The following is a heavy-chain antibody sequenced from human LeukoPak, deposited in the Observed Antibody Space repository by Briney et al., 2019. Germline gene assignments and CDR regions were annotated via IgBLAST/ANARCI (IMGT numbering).Heavy chain of an antibody. Sequence: PSETLSLTCTVSGGSISSYYWSWIRQPPGKGLEWIGSIYYSGSTYYNPSLKSRVTISVDTSKNQFSLKLSSVTAADTAVYYCASFRYSGSYSDYWGQGTLVTVSS. CDR2: IYYSGST. CDR3: ASFRYSGSYSDY. D-gene: IGHD1-26*01. V-gene: IGHV4-39*01. J-gene: IGHJ4*02. CDR1: GGSISSYY.